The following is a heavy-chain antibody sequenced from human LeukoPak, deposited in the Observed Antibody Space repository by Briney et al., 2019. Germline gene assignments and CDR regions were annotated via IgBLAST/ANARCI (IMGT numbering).Heavy chain of an antibody. V-gene: IGHV3-23*01. CDR1: GFTINNYA. D-gene: IGHD2-15*01. CDR3: VKSSLVAPYDY. J-gene: IGHJ4*02. CDR2: ISGSGGRT. Sequence: GGSLRLSCAASGFTINNYAMSWVRQAPGKGLEWVSTISGSGGRTYYADSVKGRFTISRDNSKNTLYLQMNSLRADDTAVYYCVKSSLVAPYDYWGQGTLVTASS.